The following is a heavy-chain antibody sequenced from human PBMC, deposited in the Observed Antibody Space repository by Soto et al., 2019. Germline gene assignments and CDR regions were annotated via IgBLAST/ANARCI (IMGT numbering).Heavy chain of an antibody. CDR1: GYTFTSYG. J-gene: IGHJ6*02. V-gene: IGHV1-3*01. CDR2: INAGNGNT. Sequence: QIQLMQSGAEVKKPGASVKVSCKASGYTFTSYGIHWVRQAPGQRLEWTGWINAGNGNTKYSEKFQGRVTITRDTSASTAYLVLSSLRSEDTALYYCARDPNDSSAYYHHYYYGMDVWGQGTTVTVSS. D-gene: IGHD3-22*01. CDR3: ARDPNDSSAYYHHYYYGMDV.